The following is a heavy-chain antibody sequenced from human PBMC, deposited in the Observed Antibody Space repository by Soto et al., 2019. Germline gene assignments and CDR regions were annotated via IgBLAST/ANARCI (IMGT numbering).Heavy chain of an antibody. Sequence: GGSLRLSCVASGFTLSSYHMDWVRQAPGKGLEWISYIHASSISNIYYADSVKGRFTISRDNAKNSLYLQMDSLRTEDTAVYYCARDGTTGTANYHYAMDVWGQGTTVTVSS. V-gene: IGHV3-48*03. CDR1: GFTLSSYH. J-gene: IGHJ6*02. CDR3: ARDGTTGTANYHYAMDV. D-gene: IGHD4-17*01. CDR2: IHASSISNI.